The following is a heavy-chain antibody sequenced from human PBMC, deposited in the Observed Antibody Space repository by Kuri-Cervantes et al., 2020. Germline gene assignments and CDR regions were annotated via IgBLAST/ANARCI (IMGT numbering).Heavy chain of an antibody. J-gene: IGHJ4*02. D-gene: IGHD3-22*01. CDR2: INPNSGGT. V-gene: IGHV1-2*02. Sequence: ASVKVSCKASGYTFTGYYMHWVRQAPGQGLEWMGWINPNSGGTNYAQKFQGRVTMTRDTSISTAYMELSSLRSEDTAVYYCARGARYYYDSSGSKSYYFDYWGQGTLVTVSS. CDR1: GYTFTGYY. CDR3: ARGARYYYDSSGSKSYYFDY.